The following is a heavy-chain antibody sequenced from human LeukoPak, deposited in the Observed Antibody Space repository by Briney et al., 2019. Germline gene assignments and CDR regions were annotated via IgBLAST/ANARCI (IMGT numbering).Heavy chain of an antibody. CDR2: INPNSGGT. CDR1: GYTFTGYY. J-gene: IGHJ4*02. V-gene: IGHV1-2*06. CDR3: GYTYYYDSSGYSPLG. Sequence: ASVKVSCKASGYTFTGYYMHWVSQAPGQGLEWMGRINPNSGGTNYAQKFQGRVTMTRDTSISTAYMELSRLRSDDTAVYYCGYTYYYDSSGYSPLGWGQGTLVTVSS. D-gene: IGHD3-22*01.